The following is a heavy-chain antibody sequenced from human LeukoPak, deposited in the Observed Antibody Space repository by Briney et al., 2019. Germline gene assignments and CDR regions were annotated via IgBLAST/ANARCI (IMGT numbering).Heavy chain of an antibody. CDR2: ISYSGST. CDR3: ARLDSQSRKV. D-gene: IGHD3-22*01. V-gene: IGHV4-59*08. CDR1: GGSLSSYC. Sequence: SETLSLTCTVSGGSLSSYCWSWIRQPPGKGLEWIGYISYSGSTNYNPSLKSRVTISVDTSKNQFSLKLSSVTAADTAVYYCARLDSQSRKVWGQGTTVTVSS. J-gene: IGHJ6*02.